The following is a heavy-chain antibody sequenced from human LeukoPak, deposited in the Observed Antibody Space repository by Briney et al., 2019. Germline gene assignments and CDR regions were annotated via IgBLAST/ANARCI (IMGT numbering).Heavy chain of an antibody. CDR1: GFTFSNYW. D-gene: IGHD5-12*01. Sequence: GGSLRLSCAASGFTFSNYWMSWVRQAPGKGLEWVSVIYSGGSTYYADSVKGRFTISRDNSKNTLSLQMNSLRAEDTAVYYCARNSGYDLPFDYWGQGTLVTVSS. CDR2: IYSGGST. CDR3: ARNSGYDLPFDY. V-gene: IGHV3-53*01. J-gene: IGHJ4*02.